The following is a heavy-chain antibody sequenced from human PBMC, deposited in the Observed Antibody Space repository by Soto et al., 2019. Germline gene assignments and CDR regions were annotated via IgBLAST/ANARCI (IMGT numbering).Heavy chain of an antibody. V-gene: IGHV3-33*01. CDR1: GFTFSSYG. Sequence: QVQLVESGGGVVQPGRSLRLSCAASGFTFSSYGMHWVRQAPGKGLEWVAVIWYDGSNKYYADSVKGRFTISRDNSKNALNLQMNRPRAEDTAVYYCARPYCSSTSCYGHYYYYGMDVWGQGTTVTVSS. D-gene: IGHD2-2*01. CDR2: IWYDGSNK. CDR3: ARPYCSSTSCYGHYYYYGMDV. J-gene: IGHJ6*02.